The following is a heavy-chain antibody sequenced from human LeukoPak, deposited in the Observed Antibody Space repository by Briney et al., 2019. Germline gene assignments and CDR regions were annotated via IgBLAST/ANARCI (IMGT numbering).Heavy chain of an antibody. CDR1: GFTFSSYG. CDR3: AKAEWGYDSSGYYYSFDY. V-gene: IGHV3-30*18. CDR2: ISYDGSNK. D-gene: IGHD3-22*01. J-gene: IGHJ4*02. Sequence: GGSLRLSCAASGFTFSSYGMHWVRQAPGKGLEWVAVISYDGSNKYYADSVKGRFTIPRDNSKNTLYLQMNSLRAEDTAVYYCAKAEWGYDSSGYYYSFDYWGQGTLVTVSS.